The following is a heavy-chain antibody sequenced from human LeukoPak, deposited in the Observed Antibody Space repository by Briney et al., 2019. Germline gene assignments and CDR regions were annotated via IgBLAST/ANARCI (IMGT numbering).Heavy chain of an antibody. V-gene: IGHV3-21*01. Sequence: GGPLRLSCAASGFTFSSYSMNWVRQAPGKGLEWVSSISSSSSYIYYADSVKGRFTISRDNAKNSLYLQMNSLRAEDTAVYYCARDFPSAVAPYFDYWGQGTLVTVSS. CDR3: ARDFPSAVAPYFDY. CDR2: ISSSSSYI. D-gene: IGHD6-19*01. J-gene: IGHJ4*02. CDR1: GFTFSSYS.